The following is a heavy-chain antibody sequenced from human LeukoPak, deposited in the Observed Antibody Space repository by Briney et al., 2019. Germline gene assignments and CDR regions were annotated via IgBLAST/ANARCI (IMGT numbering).Heavy chain of an antibody. D-gene: IGHD7-27*01. V-gene: IGHV3-48*04. CDR2: ISDDSNTI. Sequence: GGSLRLSCAASGFIFSRYNVNWVRQAPGKGLEWVSYISDDSNTIYYADSVKGRFTISRDNGKNSLFLQMNSLRAEDTAVYYCARDTAWGFVDYWGQGTLVTVSS. CDR3: ARDTAWGFVDY. CDR1: GFIFSRYN. J-gene: IGHJ4*02.